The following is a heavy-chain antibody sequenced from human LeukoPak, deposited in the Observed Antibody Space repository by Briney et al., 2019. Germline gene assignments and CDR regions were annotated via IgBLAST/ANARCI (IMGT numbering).Heavy chain of an antibody. CDR1: GYTFTSYD. V-gene: IGHV1-8*03. Sequence: GASVKVSCKASGYTFTSYDINWVRQATGQGLEWMGWMNPNSGNTGYAQKFQGRVTITRNTSMSTAYMELSSLRSEDTAVYYCARKAGGMYDILTGYRDLYYYYYYMDVWGKGTTVTISS. CDR3: ARKAGGMYDILTGYRDLYYYYYYMDV. J-gene: IGHJ6*03. D-gene: IGHD3-9*01. CDR2: MNPNSGNT.